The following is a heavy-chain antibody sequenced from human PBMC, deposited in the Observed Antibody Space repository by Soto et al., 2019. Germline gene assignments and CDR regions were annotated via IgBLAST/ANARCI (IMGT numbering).Heavy chain of an antibody. V-gene: IGHV3-21*01. CDR3: ARDPELQFAYGMDV. D-gene: IGHD4-4*01. J-gene: IGHJ6*02. CDR2: ISSSSSYI. CDR1: GCTFSSYS. Sequence: GGSLRLSCAASGCTFSSYSMNWVRQAPGKGLEWVSSISSSSSYIYYADSVKGRFTISRDNAKNSLYLQMNSLRAEDTAVYYCARDPELQFAYGMDVWGQGTTVTVSS.